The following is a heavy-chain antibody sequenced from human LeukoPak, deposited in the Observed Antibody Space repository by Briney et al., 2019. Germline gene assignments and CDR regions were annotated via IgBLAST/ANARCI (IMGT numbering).Heavy chain of an antibody. Sequence: SETLSLTCTVSGASVTTYYWSWIRQPPGKGLESIAYIHYSGNTNCNPSLKSRVTMAIDTSKNQISLNLTSVTAADTAVYYCARVRGASYIDSWGQGTLVTVSS. D-gene: IGHD1-26*01. CDR2: IHYSGNT. J-gene: IGHJ4*02. CDR3: ARVRGASYIDS. CDR1: GASVTTYY. V-gene: IGHV4-59*02.